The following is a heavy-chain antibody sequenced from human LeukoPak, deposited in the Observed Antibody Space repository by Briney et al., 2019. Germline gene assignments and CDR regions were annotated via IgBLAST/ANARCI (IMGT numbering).Heavy chain of an antibody. J-gene: IGHJ4*02. V-gene: IGHV4-39*07. CDR2: IYYSGST. CDR1: GGSISSSNYY. D-gene: IGHD6-13*01. CDR3: ARGPGTWYYY. Sequence: SETLSLTCTVSGGSISSSNYYWGWIRQPPGKGLEWIGSIYYSGSTYYNPSLKSRVTISIDTSKNQFSLKLSSVTAADTALYYCARGPGTWYYYWGQGTLVTVSS.